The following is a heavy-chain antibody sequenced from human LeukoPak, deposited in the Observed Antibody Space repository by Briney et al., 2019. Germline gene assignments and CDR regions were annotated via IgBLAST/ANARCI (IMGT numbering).Heavy chain of an antibody. CDR2: INHSGST. D-gene: IGHD6-13*01. J-gene: IGHJ6*03. CDR1: GGSFNGYY. CDR3: ARQTGYSSSWYGGGLGYMDV. V-gene: IGHV4-34*01. Sequence: SETLSLTCAVYGGSFNGYYWSWIRQPPGKGLEWIGEINHSGSTNYNPSLKSRVTISVDTSKNQFSLKLSSVTAADTAVYYCARQTGYSSSWYGGGLGYMDVWGKGTTVTISS.